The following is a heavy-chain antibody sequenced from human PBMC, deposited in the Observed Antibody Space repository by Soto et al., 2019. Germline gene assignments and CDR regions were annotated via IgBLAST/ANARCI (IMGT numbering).Heavy chain of an antibody. CDR3: ASFHGSGSTEALEY. CDR1: DVSISNYF. D-gene: IGHD3-10*01. J-gene: IGHJ4*02. CDR2: LHYTGRT. Sequence: QVQLQESDPGLVTPSETLSLTSTVSDVSISNYFWTWIRQPPGKALEWIGYLHYTGRTNYSPSLRSRVTMSVDTSKNQFSLKMSSVTAADTAVYYCASFHGSGSTEALEYWGQGTLVTVSA. V-gene: IGHV4-59*01.